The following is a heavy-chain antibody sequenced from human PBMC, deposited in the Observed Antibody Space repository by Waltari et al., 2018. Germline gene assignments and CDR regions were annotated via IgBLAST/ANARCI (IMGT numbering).Heavy chain of an antibody. CDR2: GIPSIGTA. V-gene: IGHV1-69*01. J-gene: IGHJ6*02. Sequence: QVQLAQSGAQVKKPGSSVTVSCKASGRTFSSYALSRVRQAPGQGLEWMGGGIPSIGTANYAQNFQGGGTSTADESTSTAYMELSSLGSEETAVYYCARDEAYCGGDCYYYYGMDVWGQGTTVTVSS. CDR3: ARDEAYCGGDCYYYYGMDV. D-gene: IGHD2-21*02. CDR1: GRTFSSYA.